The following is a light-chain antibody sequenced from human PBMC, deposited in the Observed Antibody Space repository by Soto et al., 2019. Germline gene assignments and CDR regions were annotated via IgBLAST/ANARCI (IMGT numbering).Light chain of an antibody. CDR1: SSNIGSNT. CDR3: AAWDDTLNGYV. J-gene: IGLJ1*01. CDR2: SND. Sequence: QSVLTQSPSASGTPGQRVTISCSGSSSNIGSNTVNWYQQLSGTAPKLLIYSNDQRPSGVPDRFSGSKSGTSASLAISGLQSEDEADYYCAAWDDTLNGYVFGAGTKAPS. V-gene: IGLV1-44*01.